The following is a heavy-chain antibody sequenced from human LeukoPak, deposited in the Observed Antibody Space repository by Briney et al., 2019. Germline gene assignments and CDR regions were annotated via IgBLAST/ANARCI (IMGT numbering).Heavy chain of an antibody. CDR3: ARLSAAVHLGAFDL. CDR1: GVSISPYY. Sequence: SETLSLTCAVSGVSISPYYWAWIRQPPGKGLEWIGYIHTSGSNNQYPSLKSRVTLSVDKSKTHFSLRLTSVTAADAAVYYCARLSAAVHLGAFDLWGQGTMVTVSS. V-gene: IGHV4-4*09. D-gene: IGHD3-3*01. CDR2: IHTSGSN. J-gene: IGHJ3*01.